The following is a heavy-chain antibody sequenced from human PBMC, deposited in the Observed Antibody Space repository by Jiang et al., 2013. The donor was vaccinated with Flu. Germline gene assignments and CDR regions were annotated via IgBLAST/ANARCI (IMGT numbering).Heavy chain of an antibody. CDR2: IWYDGSNK. CDR1: GFTFSSYG. CDR3: ASHPAVDSYYMDV. D-gene: IGHD2-15*01. J-gene: IGHJ6*03. Sequence: VQLVESGGGVVQPGRSLRLSCAASGFTFSSYGMHWVRQAPGKGLEWVAVIWYDGSNKYYADSVKGRFTISRDNSKNTLYLQMNSLRAEDTAVYYCASHPAVDSYYMDVWGKGTTVTVSS. V-gene: IGHV3-33*01.